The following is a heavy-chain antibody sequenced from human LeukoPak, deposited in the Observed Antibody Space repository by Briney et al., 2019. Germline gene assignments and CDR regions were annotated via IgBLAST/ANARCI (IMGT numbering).Heavy chain of an antibody. V-gene: IGHV4-59*08. CDR1: GGSISSYY. CDR3: ARGILPDV. CDR2: IYYSGST. Sequence: SETLSLTCTVSGGSISSYYWSWIRQPPGKGLEWIGYIYYSGSTNYNPSLKSRVTISVDTSKNQFSLKLSSVTAADTAVYYCARGILPDVWGQGTTVTVSS. J-gene: IGHJ6*02. D-gene: IGHD5-18*01.